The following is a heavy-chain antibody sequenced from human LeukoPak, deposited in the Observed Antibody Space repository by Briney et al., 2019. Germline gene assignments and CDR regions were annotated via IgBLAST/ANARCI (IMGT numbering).Heavy chain of an antibody. Sequence: PGGSLRLSCATSGFTVSSNYMSWVRQAPGKGLEWVSVIYSGGSTYYADSVKGRFTISRDNSKNTLYLQMSSLRAEDTAVYYCARLSSGWIDYWGQGTLVTVSS. D-gene: IGHD3-22*01. CDR3: ARLSSGWIDY. CDR2: IYSGGST. J-gene: IGHJ4*02. CDR1: GFTVSSNY. V-gene: IGHV3-53*01.